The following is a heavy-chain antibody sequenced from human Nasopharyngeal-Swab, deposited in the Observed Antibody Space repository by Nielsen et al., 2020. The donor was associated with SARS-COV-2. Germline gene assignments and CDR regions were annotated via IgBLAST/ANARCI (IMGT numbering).Heavy chain of an antibody. D-gene: IGHD3-10*01. CDR3: ARFPLARETVALFDY. Sequence: RQAPGKGLEWIGSIYYSGSTYYNPSLKSRVTISVDMSKNQFSLKLSSVTAADTAVYYCARFPLARETVALFDYWGQGTLVTVSS. J-gene: IGHJ4*02. V-gene: IGHV4-39*01. CDR2: IYYSGST.